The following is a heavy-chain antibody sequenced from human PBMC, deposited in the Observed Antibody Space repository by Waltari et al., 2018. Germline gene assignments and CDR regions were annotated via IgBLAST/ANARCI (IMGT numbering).Heavy chain of an antibody. CDR1: GYSFTDYH. CDR2: INPKNGDT. V-gene: IGHV1-2*02. D-gene: IGHD1-26*01. CDR3: ARDPGPIVGAPDY. Sequence: QVQLVQSGTEVKKPGASVKVSGRASGYSFTDYHQHWGRPTPGQGLEWLGWINPKNGDTSYAQNFLGRVTMTRDTSINTVYMDLSGLRSDDTAVFYCARDPGPIVGAPDYWGQGTLVTVSS. J-gene: IGHJ4*02.